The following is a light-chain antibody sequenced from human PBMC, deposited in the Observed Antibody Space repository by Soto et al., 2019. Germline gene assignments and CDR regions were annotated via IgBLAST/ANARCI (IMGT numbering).Light chain of an antibody. CDR2: SNN. V-gene: IGLV1-44*01. CDR3: ASWDYSLNGPV. Sequence: QSVLTQPPSASGTPGQRVTISCSGSSSNIGSNTGNWYQQLPGTAPKLLLYSNNQRPSGVPARFSGSKSGTSASLAISGLQSEDDADYYCASWDYSLNGPVFGGETKVTV. J-gene: IGLJ2*01. CDR1: SSNIGSNT.